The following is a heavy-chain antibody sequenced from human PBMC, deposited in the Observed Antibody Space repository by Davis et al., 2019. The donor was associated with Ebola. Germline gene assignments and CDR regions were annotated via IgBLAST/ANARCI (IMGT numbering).Heavy chain of an antibody. CDR3: ARGWGATEIDY. J-gene: IGHJ4*02. CDR1: GFTFSSYG. V-gene: IGHV3-33*01. D-gene: IGHD1-26*01. CDR2: IWYDESNK. Sequence: GESLKISCAASGFTFSSYGMHWVRQAPGKGLEWVAVIWYDESNKYYADSVKGRFTISRDNSKNTLYLQMNSLRAEDTAVYYCARGWGATEIDYWGQGTLVTVSS.